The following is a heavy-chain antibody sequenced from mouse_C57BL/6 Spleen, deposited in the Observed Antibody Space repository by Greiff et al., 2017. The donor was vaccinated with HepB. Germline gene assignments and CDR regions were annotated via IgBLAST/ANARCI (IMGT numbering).Heavy chain of an antibody. D-gene: IGHD1-1*01. CDR1: GYTFTSHW. J-gene: IGHJ2*01. CDR2: IHPNSGST. Sequence: QVQLQQSGAELVKPGASVKLSCKASGYTFTSHWMHWVKQRPGQGLEWIGMIHPNSGSTNYNEKFKSKATLTVDKSSSPAYMQLSSLTSEDSAVYYCARKEITTVVALDYWGQGTTLTVSS. V-gene: IGHV1-64*01. CDR3: ARKEITTVVALDY.